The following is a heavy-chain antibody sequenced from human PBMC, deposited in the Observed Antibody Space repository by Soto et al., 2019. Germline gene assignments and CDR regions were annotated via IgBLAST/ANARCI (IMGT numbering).Heavy chain of an antibody. Sequence: SCPTLVNPPQTLTLTCTVSGFSLTTRGMTLGWIRQPPGKAPEWLALSTQYSPSLQSRLTFTEDTSKNQVVLTMTNMDPVDTATYYCTLRQDTSRGPIYWGQGIMVTVSS. V-gene: IGHV2-5*01. CDR2: ST. D-gene: IGHD6-13*01. J-gene: IGHJ4*02. CDR3: TLRQDTSRGPIY. CDR1: GFSLTTRGMT.